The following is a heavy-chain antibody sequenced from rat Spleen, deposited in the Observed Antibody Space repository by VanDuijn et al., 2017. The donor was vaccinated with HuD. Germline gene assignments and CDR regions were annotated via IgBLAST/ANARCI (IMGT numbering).Heavy chain of an antibody. Sequence: EVHLVESDGGLVQPGGSLKLSCAASGFIFSDYYMAWVRQAPTKGLEWFATISYDGSKTYYRDPVKGRFTISRDNARSTLNLHMDSLRSEDTAIYYCTRRGYLSDWYFDSWGPGTMVTVSS. CDR1: GFIFSDYY. J-gene: IGHJ1*01. CDR2: ISYDGSKT. V-gene: IGHV5-29*01. D-gene: IGHD4-4*01. CDR3: TRRGYLSDWYFDS.